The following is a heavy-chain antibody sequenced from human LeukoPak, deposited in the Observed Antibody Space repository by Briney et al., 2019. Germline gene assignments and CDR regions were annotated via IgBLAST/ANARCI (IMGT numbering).Heavy chain of an antibody. CDR2: ISGSGGST. Sequence: GGSLRLSCAASGFTFSSYAMSWVRQAPGKGLEWVSAISGSGGSTYYADSVKGRFTISRDNSKNTLYLQTNSLRAEDTAVYYCAKGGARICSSTSCYYYWGQGTLVTVSS. V-gene: IGHV3-23*01. CDR1: GFTFSSYA. D-gene: IGHD2-2*01. J-gene: IGHJ4*02. CDR3: AKGGARICSSTSCYYY.